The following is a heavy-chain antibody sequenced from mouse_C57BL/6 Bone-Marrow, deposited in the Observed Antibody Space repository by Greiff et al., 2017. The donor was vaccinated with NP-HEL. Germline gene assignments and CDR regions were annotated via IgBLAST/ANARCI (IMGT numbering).Heavy chain of an antibody. Sequence: EVKLVESGGDLVKPGGSLKLSCAASGFTFSSYGMSWVRQTPDKRLEWVATISSGGSYTYYPDSVKGRFTISRDNAKNTLYLQMSSLKSEDTAMYYCARHETTVVATNFDYWGQGTTLTVSS. D-gene: IGHD1-1*01. V-gene: IGHV5-6*01. CDR1: GFTFSSYG. J-gene: IGHJ2*01. CDR2: ISSGGSYT. CDR3: ARHETTVVATNFDY.